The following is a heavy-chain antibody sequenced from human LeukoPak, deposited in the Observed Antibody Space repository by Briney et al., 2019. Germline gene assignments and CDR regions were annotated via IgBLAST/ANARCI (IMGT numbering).Heavy chain of an antibody. V-gene: IGHV3-30*03. CDR3: ASGGYTSSWYVVDY. CDR2: ISYDGSNK. J-gene: IGHJ4*02. D-gene: IGHD6-13*01. CDR1: GFSFSSYG. Sequence: PGGSLRLSCAASGFSFSSYGMHWVRQAPGKGLEWVAVISYDGSNKYYAGSVKGRFTISRDNSKNTLYLQMSSLRPEDTAVYYCASGGYTSSWYVVDYWGQGTLVTVSS.